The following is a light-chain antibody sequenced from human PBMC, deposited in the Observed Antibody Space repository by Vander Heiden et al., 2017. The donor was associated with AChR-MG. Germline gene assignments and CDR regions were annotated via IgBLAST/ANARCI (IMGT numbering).Light chain of an antibody. Sequence: IVITQTPATLSVSPGERATLTCRASQSISSNLAWYQQKPGQAPRLLIYDASTRATGIPSRFSGSGSGTKFTLTISSLQSEDFAVYYCQQYNNRPPWTFGQGTKVEIK. CDR3: QQYNNRPPWT. CDR1: QSISSN. CDR2: DAS. V-gene: IGKV3-15*01. J-gene: IGKJ1*01.